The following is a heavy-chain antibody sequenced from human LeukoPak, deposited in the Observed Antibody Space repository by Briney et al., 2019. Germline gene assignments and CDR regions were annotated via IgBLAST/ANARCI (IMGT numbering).Heavy chain of an antibody. Sequence: ASVKVSCKASGYTFTSYDISWVRQAPGQGLEWMGWISAYNGNTNYAQKLQGRVTMTTDTSTSTAYMELRSLRSDDTAVYYCARVLAVRGVINLISYYYGMDVWGQGTTVTVSS. D-gene: IGHD3-10*01. CDR2: ISAYNGNT. V-gene: IGHV1-18*01. CDR3: ARVLAVRGVINLISYYYGMDV. J-gene: IGHJ6*02. CDR1: GYTFTSYD.